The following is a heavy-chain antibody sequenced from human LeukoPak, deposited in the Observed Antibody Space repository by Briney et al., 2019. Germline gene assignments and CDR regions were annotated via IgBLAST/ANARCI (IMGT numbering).Heavy chain of an antibody. CDR3: AKDATPFNSIWDYYDS. CDR2: IGGGDDI. CDR1: GFTISNYA. J-gene: IGHJ4*02. V-gene: IGHV3-23*01. Sequence: PGGSLRLSCAASGFTISNYAMTWVRQAPGKGLEWVAGIGGGDDIHYADSVKGRFTGSRDDSKNTLYLQMSSLRIEDTAVYYCAKDATPFNSIWDYYDSWGQGTLVTVS. D-gene: IGHD7-27*01.